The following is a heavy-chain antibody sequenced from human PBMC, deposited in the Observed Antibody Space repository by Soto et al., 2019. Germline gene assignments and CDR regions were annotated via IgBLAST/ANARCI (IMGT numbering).Heavy chain of an antibody. Sequence: SVKVSCKASGGTFSSYTISWVRQAPGQGLEWMGRIIPILGIANYAQKFQGRVTITADKSTSTAYMELSSLRSEDTAVYYCAAIWEGYCSSTSCYGGNYFDYWGQGTLVTVSS. CDR3: AAIWEGYCSSTSCYGGNYFDY. CDR1: GGTFSSYT. J-gene: IGHJ4*02. CDR2: IIPILGIA. D-gene: IGHD2-2*01. V-gene: IGHV1-69*02.